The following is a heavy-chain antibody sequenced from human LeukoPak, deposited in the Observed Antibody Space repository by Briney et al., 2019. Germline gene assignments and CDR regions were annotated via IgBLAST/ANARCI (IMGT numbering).Heavy chain of an antibody. CDR2: IYTSGST. CDR1: GGSISSGSYY. V-gene: IGHV4-61*02. J-gene: IGHJ4*02. D-gene: IGHD6-19*01. Sequence: SETLSLTCTVSGGSISSGSYYWSWIRQPAGKGLEWIGRIYTSGSTNYNPSLKSRITISVYTSKNQLSLKLSSVTAADTAVYYCAGGGSSGWYHYWGQGTLVTVSS. CDR3: AGGGSSGWYHY.